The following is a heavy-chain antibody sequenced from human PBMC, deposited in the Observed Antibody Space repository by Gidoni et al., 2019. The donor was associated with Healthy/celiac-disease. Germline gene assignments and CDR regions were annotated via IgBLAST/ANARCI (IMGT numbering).Heavy chain of an antibody. J-gene: IGHJ5*02. CDR3: ARDSPGIAVAGPNNWFDP. V-gene: IGHV1-3*01. Sequence: QVQLVQSGAEVKKPGASVKVSCKASGYTFTSYAMHWVRQAPGQRLEWMGWSNAGNGNTKYSQKFQGRVTITRDTSASTAYMELSSLRSEDTAVYYCARDSPGIAVAGPNNWFDPWGQGTLVTVSS. CDR2: SNAGNGNT. CDR1: GYTFTSYA. D-gene: IGHD6-19*01.